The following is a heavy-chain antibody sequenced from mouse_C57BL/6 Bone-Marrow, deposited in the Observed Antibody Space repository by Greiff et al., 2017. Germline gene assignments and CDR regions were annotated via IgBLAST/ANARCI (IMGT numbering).Heavy chain of an antibody. D-gene: IGHD1-1*01. CDR3: ARQRLRKRGEDMDD. J-gene: IGHJ4*01. V-gene: IGHV1-81*01. CDR2: IYPRSGNT. Sequence: QVQLQQSGAELARPGASVKLSCKASGYTFTSYGISWVKQRTGQGLEWIGEIYPRSGNTYYNEKFKGKATLTADKSSSKAYIELRSLTTEESAVFVGARQRLRKRGEDMDDWGQGTTGNVSS. CDR1: GYTFTSYG.